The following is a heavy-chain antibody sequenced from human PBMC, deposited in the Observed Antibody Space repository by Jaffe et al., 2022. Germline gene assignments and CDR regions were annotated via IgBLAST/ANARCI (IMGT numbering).Heavy chain of an antibody. CDR3: ARRFVGPDYGSGSYPSTPRGDYMDV. Sequence: QVQLQESGPGLVKPSETLSLTCTVSGGSISSYYWSWIRQPPGKGLEWIGYIYYSGSTNYNPSLKSRVTISVDTSKNQFSLKLSSVTAADTAVYYCARRFVGPDYGSGSYPSTPRGDYMDVWGKGTTVTVSS. V-gene: IGHV4-59*01. D-gene: IGHD3-10*01. CDR2: IYYSGST. CDR1: GGSISSYY. J-gene: IGHJ6*03.